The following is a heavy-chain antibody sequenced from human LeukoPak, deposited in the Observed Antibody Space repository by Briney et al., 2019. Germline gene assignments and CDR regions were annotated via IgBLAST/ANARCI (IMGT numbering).Heavy chain of an antibody. Sequence: GESLKISCKGSGYSFTIYWIAWVRQMPGKDLEWMGIIYPGDSDTTYSPSFQGQATISVDKSISTAYLQWSSLKASDTAMYYCARRVPDYGVETFDYWGQGTLVTVSS. CDR2: IYPGDSDT. D-gene: IGHD4-17*01. J-gene: IGHJ4*02. CDR3: ARRVPDYGVETFDY. V-gene: IGHV5-51*01. CDR1: GYSFTIYW.